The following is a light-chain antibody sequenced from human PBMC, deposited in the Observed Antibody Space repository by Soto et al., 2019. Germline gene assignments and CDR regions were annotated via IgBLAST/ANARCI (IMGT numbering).Light chain of an antibody. CDR3: GTWDSSLSAYYV. CDR1: SSNIGNNY. J-gene: IGLJ1*01. CDR2: ENN. V-gene: IGLV1-51*02. Sequence: QSVLTQPPSVSVAPGQKVTISRSGSSSNIGNNYVPWYQQLPGTAPKLLIYENNKRSSGIPDRFSGSKSGTSATLGITGLQTGDEADYYCGTWDSSLSAYYVFGTGTKVTVL.